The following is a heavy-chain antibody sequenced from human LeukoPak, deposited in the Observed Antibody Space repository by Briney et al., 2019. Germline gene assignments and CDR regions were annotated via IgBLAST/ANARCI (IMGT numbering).Heavy chain of an antibody. D-gene: IGHD3-10*01. CDR2: ISAYNGNT. J-gene: IGHJ4*02. CDR3: ASSPLWFGELLAYFDY. V-gene: IGHV1-18*01. Sequence: ASVKVSCKASGYTFTSYGISWVRQAPGQGLEWMGWISAYNGNTNYAQKLQGRVTMTTDTSTSTAYMELRSLRSDDTAVYYCASSPLWFGELLAYFDYWGQGTLVTVSS. CDR1: GYTFTSYG.